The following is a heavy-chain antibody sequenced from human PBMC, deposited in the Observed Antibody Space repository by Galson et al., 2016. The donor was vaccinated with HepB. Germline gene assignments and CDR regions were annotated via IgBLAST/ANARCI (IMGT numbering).Heavy chain of an antibody. D-gene: IGHD4-17*01. CDR3: ASGTTMTPDYFDN. CDR2: VWYDEINK. J-gene: IGHJ4*02. CDR1: GFTFNSYG. V-gene: IGHV3-33*01. Sequence: SLRLSCAASGFTFNSYGMHWVRQAPGKGLEWVALVWYDEINKFYRDPVKGRFTISRDNSKNTLYLQMNNLRAEDTAVYYCASGTTMTPDYFDNWGQGTLVTVSS.